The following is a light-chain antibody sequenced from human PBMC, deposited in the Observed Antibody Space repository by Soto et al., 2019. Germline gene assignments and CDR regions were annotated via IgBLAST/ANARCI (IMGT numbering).Light chain of an antibody. V-gene: IGLV2-23*01. CDR3: CAYATSRTYV. Sequence: QSVLPPPASVSGSAGQSITISRYGPSNAAGSYNLVSWYQQHPGKAPKLLIYEDNKRPSGVSNRFSGSKSCNTASRTISSLQSEDEADYHCCAYATSRTYVFGTGTKVSVL. J-gene: IGLJ1*01. CDR2: EDN. CDR1: SNAAGSYNL.